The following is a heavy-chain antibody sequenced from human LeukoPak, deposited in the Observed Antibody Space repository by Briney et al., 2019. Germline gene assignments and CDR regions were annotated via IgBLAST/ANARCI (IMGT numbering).Heavy chain of an antibody. CDR1: GFTFSSYW. CDR3: VREGAYSTSSPAGY. V-gene: IGHV3-7*01. CDR2: INQDGSEK. D-gene: IGHD6-6*01. Sequence: GGSLRLSCAASGFTFSSYWMSWVRQAPGKRLEWVANINQDGSEKYYVDSVKGRFIISRDNARNSLFLQMNILTAEDTAIYYCVREGAYSTSSPAGYWGQGTLVSVSP. J-gene: IGHJ4*02.